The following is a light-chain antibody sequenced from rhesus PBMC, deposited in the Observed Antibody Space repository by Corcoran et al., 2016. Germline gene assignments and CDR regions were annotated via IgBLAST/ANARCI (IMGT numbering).Light chain of an antibody. V-gene: IGKV1-36*01. CDR1: QGISNY. CDR3: LQYNSKPFT. Sequence: DIQMTQSPSSLSASVGDRVTITCRASQGISNYLSWYQQKPGKAPKRLIYVASSLESGVPSRVSGGGSGTEFTLTISSLQPEDFAVYFCLQYNSKPFTFGPGTKLDIK. CDR2: VAS. J-gene: IGKJ3*01.